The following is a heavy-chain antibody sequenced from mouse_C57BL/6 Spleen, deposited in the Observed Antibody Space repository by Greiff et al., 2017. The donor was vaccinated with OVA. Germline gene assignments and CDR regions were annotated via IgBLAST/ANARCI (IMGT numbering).Heavy chain of an antibody. CDR2: IYPGSGNT. D-gene: IGHD1-1*01. Sequence: QVQLQQSGAELVRPGASVKLSCKASGYTFTDYYINWVKQRPGQGLEWIARIYPGSGNTYYNEKFKGKATLTAEKSSSTAYMQLSSLTSEDSAVYFCARRSTVDYFDYWGQGTTRTVSS. CDR3: ARRSTVDYFDY. V-gene: IGHV1-76*01. J-gene: IGHJ2*01. CDR1: GYTFTDYY.